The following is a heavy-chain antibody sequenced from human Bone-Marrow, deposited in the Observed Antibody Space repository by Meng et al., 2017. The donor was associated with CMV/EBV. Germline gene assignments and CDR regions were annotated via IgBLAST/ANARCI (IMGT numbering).Heavy chain of an antibody. J-gene: IGHJ4*02. CDR2: IYSGGSST. V-gene: IGHV3-23*03. CDR1: GFTFSSYA. CDR3: AKGRGGSSWYGAADDY. Sequence: GGSLRLSCAASGFTFSSYAMSWVRQAPGKGLEWVSLIYSGGSSTDYADSVRGRFTISRDNSNNTLYLQMNSPRVEDTAVYYCAKGRGGSSWYGAADDYWGQGTLVTVSS. D-gene: IGHD6-13*01.